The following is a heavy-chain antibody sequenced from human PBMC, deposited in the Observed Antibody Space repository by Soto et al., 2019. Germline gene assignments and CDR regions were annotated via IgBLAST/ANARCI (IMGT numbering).Heavy chain of an antibody. CDR3: ARASYYSDSFGYFLDS. D-gene: IGHD3-22*01. CDR1: GGSVSSGYYS. Sequence: PSETLSLTCSVSGGSVSSGYYSWNWIRQPPGKGLEWIGYINYSGVTNYNPSLTSRVTIPVDTSKNQCSLMLSSVTAADTAVYYCARASYYSDSFGYFLDSWGQGTLVTVSS. V-gene: IGHV4-61*01. J-gene: IGHJ4*02. CDR2: INYSGVT.